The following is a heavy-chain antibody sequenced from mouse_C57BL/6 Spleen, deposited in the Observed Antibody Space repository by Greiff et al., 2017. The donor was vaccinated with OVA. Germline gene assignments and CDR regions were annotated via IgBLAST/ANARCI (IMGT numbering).Heavy chain of an antibody. CDR1: GYTFTDYN. Sequence: EVKLVESGPELVKPGASVKIPCKASGYTFTDYNMDWVKQSHGKSLEWIGDINPNNGGTIYNQKFKGKATLTVDKSSSTAYMELRSLTSEDTAVYYCARWLLDWYFDVWGTGTTVTVSS. V-gene: IGHV1-18*01. CDR2: INPNNGGT. J-gene: IGHJ1*03. D-gene: IGHD2-3*01. CDR3: ARWLLDWYFDV.